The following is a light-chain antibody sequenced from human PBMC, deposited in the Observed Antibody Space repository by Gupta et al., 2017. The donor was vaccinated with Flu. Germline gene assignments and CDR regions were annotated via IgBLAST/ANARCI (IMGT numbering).Light chain of an antibody. CDR1: QGISNY. Sequence: PSFLSASVGDRVTITCRARQGISNYLAWYQQKPGKAPKLLIYDASTVQSGVSSRFSGSGSWSEFTLTISSLQAEDFATYYCQHRNSSPSTFGQGTKVDIK. V-gene: IGKV1-9*01. CDR2: DAS. J-gene: IGKJ1*01. CDR3: QHRNSSPST.